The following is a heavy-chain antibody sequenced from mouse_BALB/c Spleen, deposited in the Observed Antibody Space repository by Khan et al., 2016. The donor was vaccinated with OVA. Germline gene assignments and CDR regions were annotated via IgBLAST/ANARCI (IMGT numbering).Heavy chain of an antibody. V-gene: IGHV2-2*02. CDR2: IWSGGST. J-gene: IGHJ3*01. CDR1: GFSLTNYG. CDR3: ARNYDYDEGLAY. Sequence: QVQLKQSGPGLVQPSQSLSITCTVSGFSLTNYGVHWVRQSPRKGLEWLGVIWSGGSTDYHAAFISRLSISKDNSKSQVFFKMNSLQPNDTAMYYCARNYDYDEGLAYWGQGTLVTVSA. D-gene: IGHD2-4*01.